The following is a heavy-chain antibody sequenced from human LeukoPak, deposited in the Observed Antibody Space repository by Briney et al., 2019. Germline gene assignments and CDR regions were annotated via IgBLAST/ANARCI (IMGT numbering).Heavy chain of an antibody. CDR2: IYYSGST. Sequence: PSETLSLTCTVSGGSISSYYWSWIRQPPGKGLEWIGYIYYSGSTNYNPSLKSRVTISVDTSKNRFSLKLSSVTAADTAVYYCARALSSGWYYFDYWGQGTLVTVSS. CDR1: GGSISSYY. D-gene: IGHD6-19*01. V-gene: IGHV4-59*01. J-gene: IGHJ4*02. CDR3: ARALSSGWYYFDY.